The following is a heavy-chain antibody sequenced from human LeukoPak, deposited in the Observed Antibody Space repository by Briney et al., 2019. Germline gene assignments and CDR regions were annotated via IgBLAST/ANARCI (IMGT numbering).Heavy chain of an antibody. J-gene: IGHJ3*02. CDR3: ARVFTYYYDSSGPIDAFDI. D-gene: IGHD3-22*01. CDR1: GFTFSSYG. CDR2: IRYDGSNK. V-gene: IGHV3-30*02. Sequence: GGSLRLSCAASGFTFSSYGMHWVRQAPGKGLEWVAFIRYDGSNKYYADSVKGRFTISRDNAKNSLYLQMNSLRAEDTAVYYCARVFTYYYDSSGPIDAFDIWGQGTMVTVSS.